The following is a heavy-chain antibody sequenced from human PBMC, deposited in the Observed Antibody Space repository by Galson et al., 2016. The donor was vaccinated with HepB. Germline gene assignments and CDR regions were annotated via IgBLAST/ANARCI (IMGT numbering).Heavy chain of an antibody. CDR1: GGSVSSGSYY. Sequence: LSLTCTVSGGSVSSGSYYWNWIRQPPGKGLEWIGYIYYSGNTDYNPSLKSRVTISVGTSKNQFSLRLSSVTAADTAVYYCAIRRGPTYYFDTSGPEGAFDIWGQGTLVTVSS. CDR3: AIRRGPTYYFDTSGPEGAFDI. J-gene: IGHJ3*02. D-gene: IGHD3-22*01. CDR2: IYYSGNT. V-gene: IGHV4-61*01.